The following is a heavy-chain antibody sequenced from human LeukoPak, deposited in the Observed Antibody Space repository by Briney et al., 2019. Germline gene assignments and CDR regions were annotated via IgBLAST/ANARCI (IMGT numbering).Heavy chain of an antibody. CDR2: TYHSGST. CDR1: GDSISSGGYY. CDR3: ARFCSPSDCYHKVLGVS. V-gene: IGHV4-30-2*01. Sequence: SQTLSLTCAVSGDSISSGGYYWSWIRQPPGEGLEWIGYTYHSGSTYYNPSLKSRVTISVDGSKNQFSLKLSSVTAADTALYFCARFCSPSDCYHKVLGVSWGQGTLVTVSS. D-gene: IGHD2-21*02. J-gene: IGHJ4*02.